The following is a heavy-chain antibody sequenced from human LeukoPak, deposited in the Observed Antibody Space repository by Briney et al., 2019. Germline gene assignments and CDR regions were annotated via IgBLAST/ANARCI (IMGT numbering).Heavy chain of an antibody. D-gene: IGHD5-12*01. V-gene: IGHV3-23*01. CDR1: GFTFRNFA. J-gene: IGHJ4*02. CDR2: ISGGGGST. CDR3: AKSGYDAARVYFDS. Sequence: GGSLRLSCAASGFTFRNFALSWVRQAPGRGLGWVSTISGGGGSTYYAESVKGRFTISRDNSKNTLDLQMNSLRAEDTAIYYCAKSGYDAARVYFDSWGQGTLVTVSS.